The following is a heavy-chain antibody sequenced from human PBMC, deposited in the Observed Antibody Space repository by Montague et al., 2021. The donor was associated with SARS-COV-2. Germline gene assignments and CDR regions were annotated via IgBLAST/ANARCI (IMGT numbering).Heavy chain of an antibody. Sequence: SLRLSCAASGFTFSSYALHWVRQAPGKGLEWVADISHEGSYKYYADSVKGRFTISRGNSKNTLYLDMNSLRAEDTALYYCARDLESTGYFDPYYYHGMDVWDQGTTVTVSS. CDR3: ARDLESTGYFDPYYYHGMDV. V-gene: IGHV3-30*04. D-gene: IGHD3-9*01. CDR2: ISHEGSYK. CDR1: GFTFSSYA. J-gene: IGHJ6*02.